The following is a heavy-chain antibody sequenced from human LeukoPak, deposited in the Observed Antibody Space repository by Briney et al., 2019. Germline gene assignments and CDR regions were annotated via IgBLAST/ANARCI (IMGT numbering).Heavy chain of an antibody. CDR2: IYYSGST. V-gene: IGHV4-39*07. CDR3: ARDSPGGYSYGYRYYYGMDV. Sequence: SETLSLTCTVSGGSISSSSYYWGWIRQPPGKGLEWIGSIYYSGSTYYNPSLKSRVTISVDTSKNQFSLKLSSVTAADTAVYYCARDSPGGYSYGYRYYYGMDVWGQGTTVTVSS. CDR1: GGSISSSSYY. D-gene: IGHD5-18*01. J-gene: IGHJ6*02.